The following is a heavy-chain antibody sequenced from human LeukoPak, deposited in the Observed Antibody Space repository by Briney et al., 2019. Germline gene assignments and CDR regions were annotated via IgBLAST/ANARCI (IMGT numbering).Heavy chain of an antibody. CDR3: ARDTSGMDV. J-gene: IGHJ6*02. CDR2: ISYDGSNK. CDR1: GFTFSSYA. Sequence: PGGSLRLSCAASGFTFSSYAMHWVSQAPGKGLEWVAVISYDGSNKYYADSVKGRFTISRDNSKNTLYLQMNSLRAEDTAVYYCARDTSGMDVWGQGTTVTVSS. V-gene: IGHV3-30-3*01.